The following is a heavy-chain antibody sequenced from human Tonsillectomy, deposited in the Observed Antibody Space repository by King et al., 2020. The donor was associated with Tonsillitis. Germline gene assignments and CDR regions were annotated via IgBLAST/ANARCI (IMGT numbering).Heavy chain of an antibody. Sequence: QVQLVESGAEVKKAGSSLKVSCKVSGGTFNNYAISWVRQAPGKGLEWMGGIIAILGITNYAQKFKGRVTITPDKTTSTAYLELSSLRAEDTAVYYCARDAGYGSGGRFDGYYYYSMDVWGKGTTVTVSS. CDR3: ARDAGYGSGGRFDGYYYYSMDV. J-gene: IGHJ6*03. CDR2: IIAILGIT. CDR1: GGTFNNYA. V-gene: IGHV1-69*09. D-gene: IGHD2-15*01.